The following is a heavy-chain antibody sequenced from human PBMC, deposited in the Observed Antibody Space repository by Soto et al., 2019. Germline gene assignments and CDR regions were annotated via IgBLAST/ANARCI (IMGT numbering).Heavy chain of an antibody. CDR2: INPNSGGT. D-gene: IGHD3-16*02. CDR1: GYTFTGYY. J-gene: IGHJ4*02. Sequence: GASVKVSCEASGYTFTGYYMHWVLQAPGQGLEWMGWINPNSGGTNYAQKFQGRVTMTRDTSISTAYMELSRLRSDDTAVYYCARDFSDYVWGSYRQPGPRYYFDYWGQGTLVTVSS. V-gene: IGHV1-2*02. CDR3: ARDFSDYVWGSYRQPGPRYYFDY.